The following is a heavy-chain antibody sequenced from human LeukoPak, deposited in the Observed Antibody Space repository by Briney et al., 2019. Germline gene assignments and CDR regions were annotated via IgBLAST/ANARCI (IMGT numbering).Heavy chain of an antibody. CDR1: GFTFSSYW. D-gene: IGHD3-16*01. CDR3: ARELTFGGGQGYFDY. J-gene: IGHJ4*02. Sequence: GGSLRLSCAASGFTFSSYWMSWIRQAPGKGLEWVAIISSDGSNTYYADSVKGRFTISRDNSKNTLYLQMNSLRAEDTAVYYCARELTFGGGQGYFDYWGQGTLVTVSS. CDR2: ISSDGSNT. V-gene: IGHV3-30-3*01.